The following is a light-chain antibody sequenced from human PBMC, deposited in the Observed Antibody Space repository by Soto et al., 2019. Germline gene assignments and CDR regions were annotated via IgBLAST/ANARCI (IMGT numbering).Light chain of an antibody. V-gene: IGKV3-20*01. CDR2: GAS. CDR1: QSVSSNY. CDR3: QHYGSSPPEFT. J-gene: IGKJ3*01. Sequence: EIVLTQSPGTLSLSPGERATLSCRASQSVSSNYLAWYQQRPGQAPRLLIFGASYRAAGILDRFSGSGSGTDFILTISRLEPEDFAVYYCQHYGSSPPEFTFGPGTKVDSK.